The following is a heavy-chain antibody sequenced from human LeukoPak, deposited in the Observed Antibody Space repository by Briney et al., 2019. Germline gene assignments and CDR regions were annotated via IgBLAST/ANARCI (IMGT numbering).Heavy chain of an antibody. V-gene: IGHV4-59*01. CDR1: GGSISSYY. D-gene: IGHD3-10*01. Sequence: PSETLSLTCTASGGSISSYYWSWIRQPPGKGLEWIGYIYYSGSTNYNPSLKSRVTISVDTSKNQFSLKLSSVTAADTAVYYCARVWSGTHTMDYWGQRTLVTVSS. CDR2: IYYSGST. CDR3: ARVWSGTHTMDY. J-gene: IGHJ4*02.